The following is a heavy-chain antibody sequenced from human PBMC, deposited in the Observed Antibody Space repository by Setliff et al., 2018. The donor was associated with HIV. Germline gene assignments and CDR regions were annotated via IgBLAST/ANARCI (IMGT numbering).Heavy chain of an antibody. D-gene: IGHD6-25*01. CDR3: ARDVGSSAWPFDY. CDR1: GASISSGLYY. Sequence: PLETLSLTCTVSGASISSGLYYWNWIRQPAGKGLEWIGRISSSGSTTYSPSLKSRVTISVDTSKNQFSLNLRSVTAADTAVYYCARDVGSSAWPFDYWGQGALVTVPQ. CDR2: ISSSGST. J-gene: IGHJ4*02. V-gene: IGHV4-61*02.